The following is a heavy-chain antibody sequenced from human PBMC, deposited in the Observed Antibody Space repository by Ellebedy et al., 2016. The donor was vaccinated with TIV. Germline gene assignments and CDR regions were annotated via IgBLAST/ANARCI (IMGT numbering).Heavy chain of an antibody. CDR1: GLIFSDYY. CDR3: ARDFGYYYYYGMDV. CDR2: ISSSSSTI. V-gene: IGHV3-48*02. J-gene: IGHJ6*02. Sequence: GESLKISXAASGLIFSDYYMNWVRQAPGKGLEWVSYISSSSSTIYYADSVKGRFTISRDNAKNSLYLQMNSLRDENTAVYYCARDFGYYYYYGMDVWGQGTTVTVSS. D-gene: IGHD3-10*01.